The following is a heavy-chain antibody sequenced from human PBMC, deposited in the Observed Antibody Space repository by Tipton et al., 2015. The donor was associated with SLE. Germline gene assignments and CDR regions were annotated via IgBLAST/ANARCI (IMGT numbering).Heavy chain of an antibody. CDR2: VYYSGST. V-gene: IGHV4-31*03. Sequence: LRLSCTVSSDSFNIIGYYWSWIRQHPGKGLEWIGHVYYSGSTYYNPSLGGRVTISRDTSKSQFALELTSVTAADTAVYYCARVGAGIGIYWYFDLWGRGTLVTVSS. CDR1: SDSFNIIGYY. D-gene: IGHD1-26*01. CDR3: ARVGAGIGIYWYFDL. J-gene: IGHJ2*01.